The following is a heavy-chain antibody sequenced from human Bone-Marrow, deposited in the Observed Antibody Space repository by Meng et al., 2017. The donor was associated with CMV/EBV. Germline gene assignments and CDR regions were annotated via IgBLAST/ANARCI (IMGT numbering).Heavy chain of an antibody. Sequence: SCAASGFTFDDYAMHWVRQAPGKGLEWVSGISGNSGSIGYADSVKGRFTISRDNAKNSLYLQMNSLRAEDTALYYCARNHRPVDYWGQGPLVNVSS. V-gene: IGHV3-9*01. CDR3: ARNHRPVDY. CDR1: GFTFDDYA. J-gene: IGHJ4*02. CDR2: ISGNSGSI.